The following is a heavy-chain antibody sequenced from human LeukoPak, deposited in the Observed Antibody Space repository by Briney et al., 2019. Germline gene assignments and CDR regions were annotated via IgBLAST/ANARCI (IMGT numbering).Heavy chain of an antibody. CDR2: ISYDGSNK. J-gene: IGHJ4*02. Sequence: GGSLRLSCAASGFTFSSYAMHWVRQAPGKGLEWVAVISYDGSNKYYADSVKGRFTIPRDNSKNTLYLQMNSLRAEDTAVYYCVKDLVNFDYWGQGTQVTVSS. V-gene: IGHV3-30-3*01. CDR3: VKDLVNFDY. D-gene: IGHD2-21*01. CDR1: GFTFSSYA.